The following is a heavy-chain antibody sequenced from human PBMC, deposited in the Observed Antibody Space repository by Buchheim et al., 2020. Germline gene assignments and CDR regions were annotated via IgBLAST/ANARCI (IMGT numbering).Heavy chain of an antibody. CDR3: ARGDNWFRGDHAIHY. V-gene: IGHV4-59*01. CDR2: IFYSGST. J-gene: IGHJ4*02. D-gene: IGHD1-1*01. CDR1: GDSMNSYY. Sequence: QMQLQESGPGLVKPSETLSLMCSVSGDSMNSYYWSWIRQPPGKGLEWLGYIFYSGSTYYNPSLKSRLTISMDMSKNQFSLRLRSVTAVDTAVYYCARGDNWFRGDHAIHYWGQGIL.